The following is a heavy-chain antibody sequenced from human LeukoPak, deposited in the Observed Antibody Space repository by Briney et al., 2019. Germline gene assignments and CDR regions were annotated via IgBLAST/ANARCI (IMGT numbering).Heavy chain of an antibody. J-gene: IGHJ6*02. CDR2: IKQAGTEK. Sequence: GGSLRLSCAASGFTFSSYWMTWVRQAPGKGLEWVANIKQAGTEKYYVDSVKGRFTISRDNAKNSLFLQMNSLRAEDTAVYFCARGGGLDVWGQGATVTVSS. V-gene: IGHV3-7*03. CDR1: GFTFSSYW. D-gene: IGHD3-16*01. CDR3: ARGGGLDV.